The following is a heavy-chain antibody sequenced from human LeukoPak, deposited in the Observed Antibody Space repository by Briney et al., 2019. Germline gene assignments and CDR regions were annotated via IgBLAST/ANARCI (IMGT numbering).Heavy chain of an antibody. V-gene: IGHV3-23*01. CDR3: AKAVYDSSGSFDF. CDR1: GFSFSTYA. D-gene: IGHD3-22*01. Sequence: PGGSLRLSCAASGFSFSTYAMTWVRRAPGKGLEWVSGISGSGGSPYYADSVKGRFTISRDTSKNTLYLQMNSLRAEDTAVYYCAKAVYDSSGSFDFWGQGTTVTVSS. CDR2: ISGSGGSP. J-gene: IGHJ6*02.